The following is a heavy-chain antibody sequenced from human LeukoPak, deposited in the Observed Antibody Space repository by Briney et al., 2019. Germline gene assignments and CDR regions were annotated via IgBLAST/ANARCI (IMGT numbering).Heavy chain of an antibody. V-gene: IGHV3-30*03. CDR3: ARRGKPYSDYDHLFGC. CDR2: ISYDGSDK. D-gene: IGHD5-12*01. J-gene: IGHJ4*02. CDR1: GFSFSAYH. Sequence: GGSLRLSCAASGFSFSAYHMHWVRQAPGKGLEWVAEISYDGSDKYYADSVKGRFTLSRDNSKNTLYLQMNSLRAEDTAVYYCARRGKPYSDYDHLFGCWGQGTLVTVSS.